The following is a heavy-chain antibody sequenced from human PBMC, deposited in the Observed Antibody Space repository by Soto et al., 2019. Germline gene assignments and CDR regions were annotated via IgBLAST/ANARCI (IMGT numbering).Heavy chain of an antibody. Sequence: ASVKVSCKASGYTFTGYYMHWVRQAPGQGLEWMGWINPNSGGTNYAQKFQGWVTMTRDTSISTAYMELSRLRSDDTAVYYCARSRGYYYDSSGYYEGFDYWGQGTLVTVSS. D-gene: IGHD3-22*01. CDR1: GYTFTGYY. V-gene: IGHV1-2*04. J-gene: IGHJ4*02. CDR2: INPNSGGT. CDR3: ARSRGYYYDSSGYYEGFDY.